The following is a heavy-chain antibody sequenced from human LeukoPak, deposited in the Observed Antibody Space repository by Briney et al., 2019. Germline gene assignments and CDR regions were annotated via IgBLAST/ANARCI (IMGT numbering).Heavy chain of an antibody. CDR3: ARGLRLYSGYDFLRY. CDR1: GGSISSSSYF. CDR2: ISYSGTT. D-gene: IGHD5-12*01. Sequence: PSETLSLTCTVSGGSISSSSYFWGWIRHPPGKGLEWNGSISYSGTTYYNPSLDSRVTISVDTSKNQFSLKLSSVTAADTAVYYCARGLRLYSGYDFLRYWGQGTLVTVSS. J-gene: IGHJ4*02. V-gene: IGHV4-39*01.